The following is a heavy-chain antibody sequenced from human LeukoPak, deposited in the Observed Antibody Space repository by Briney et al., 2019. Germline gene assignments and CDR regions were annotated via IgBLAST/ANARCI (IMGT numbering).Heavy chain of an antibody. D-gene: IGHD3-10*01. CDR1: GYTFTSYD. Sequence: GASVKVSCKASGYTFTSYDINWVRQATGQGLEWMGWMNPNSGNTGYAQKFQGRVTMTRNTSISTAYMELSSLRSEDTAVYYCARERVRGVIISSRVYYWGQGTLVTVSS. J-gene: IGHJ4*02. V-gene: IGHV1-8*01. CDR2: MNPNSGNT. CDR3: ARERVRGVIISSRVYY.